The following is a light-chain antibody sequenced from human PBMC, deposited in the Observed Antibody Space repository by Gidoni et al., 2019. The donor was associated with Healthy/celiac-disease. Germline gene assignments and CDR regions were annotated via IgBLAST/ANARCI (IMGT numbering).Light chain of an antibody. J-gene: IGKJ2*01. CDR1: QSVSSN. V-gene: IGKV3-15*01. Sequence: IGKKQSPATLSVSPGERATLPCRARQSVSSNFAWYQQKPCQAPWLRIYCASTRATGIPARFIGSGSGTEFTLTISSLQSEDFAVYYCQQYNNWPQYTFGQGTKLEIK. CDR2: CAS. CDR3: QQYNNWPQYT.